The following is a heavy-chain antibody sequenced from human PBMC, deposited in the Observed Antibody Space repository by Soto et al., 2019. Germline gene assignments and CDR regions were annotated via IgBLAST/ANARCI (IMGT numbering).Heavy chain of an antibody. CDR2: ISYDGSNK. V-gene: IGHV3-30-3*01. CDR1: GFTFSSYA. D-gene: IGHD5-12*01. J-gene: IGHJ4*02. Sequence: QVQLVESGGGVVQPGRSLRLSCAASGFTFSSYAMHWVRQAPGKGLEWVAVISYDGSNKYYANYVKGRFTISRENSKNTLYLQMNSLRAGATDVYYCARDPGGYDPGRFDCWGQATLVTVSS. CDR3: ARDPGGYDPGRFDC.